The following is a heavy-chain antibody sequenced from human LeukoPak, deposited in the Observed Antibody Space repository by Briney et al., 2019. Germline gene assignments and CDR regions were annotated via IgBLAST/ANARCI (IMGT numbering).Heavy chain of an antibody. V-gene: IGHV5-51*01. Sequence: GESLKISCQGSGYSFTSYWIGWVRQMPGKGLEWIRIIYPGDSDTRYSPPFQGQVPTSADKSISTAYLQWSSLKSSDTAMYYCARQGDILTGYYTDWGQGTLVTVSS. CDR1: GYSFTSYW. J-gene: IGHJ4*02. CDR3: ARQGDILTGYYTD. D-gene: IGHD3-9*01. CDR2: IYPGDSDT.